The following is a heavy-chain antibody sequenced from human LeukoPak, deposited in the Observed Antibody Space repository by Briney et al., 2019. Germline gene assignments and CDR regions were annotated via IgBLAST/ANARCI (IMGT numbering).Heavy chain of an antibody. Sequence: SETLSLTCTVSGDSVSSGSDYWSWIRQPPGKGLEWIVYIYYSGSTKYNPSLKSRVTISVNKAKNQFSLKLSSVTAADTAVYYCAVVVVPAADSVAFDIWGQGTMVTVSS. V-gene: IGHV4-61*01. J-gene: IGHJ3*02. CDR2: IYYSGST. CDR3: AVVVVPAADSVAFDI. D-gene: IGHD2-2*01. CDR1: GDSVSSGSDY.